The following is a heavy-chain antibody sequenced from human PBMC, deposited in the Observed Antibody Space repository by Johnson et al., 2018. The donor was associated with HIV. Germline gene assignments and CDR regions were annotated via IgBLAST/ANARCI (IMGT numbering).Heavy chain of an antibody. J-gene: IGHJ3*02. CDR1: GLTFSSYW. Sequence: VQLVESGGGLLQPGGSLRLSCAASGLTFSSYWMSWVRQAPGKGLEWVANIKQDGSEKYYVDSVKGRFTISRDNAKNSLYLQMNSLRAEDTAVYYCARDWDAFDIWGQGTMVTVYS. CDR3: ARDWDAFDI. V-gene: IGHV3-7*01. CDR2: IKQDGSEK.